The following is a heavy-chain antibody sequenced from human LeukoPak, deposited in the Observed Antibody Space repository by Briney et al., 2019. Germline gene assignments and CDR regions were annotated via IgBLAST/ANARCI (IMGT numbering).Heavy chain of an antibody. CDR2: ISYDGSNK. V-gene: IGHV3-30-3*01. Sequence: AGGSLRLSCAASGFTFSSYAMHWVRQAPGKGLEWVAVISYDGSNKYYADSVKGRFTISRDNSKNTLYLQMNSLRAEDTAVYYCARGIRSHSSAGAFDIWGQGTMVTVSS. CDR1: GFTFSSYA. J-gene: IGHJ3*02. CDR3: ARGIRSHSSAGAFDI. D-gene: IGHD4-11*01.